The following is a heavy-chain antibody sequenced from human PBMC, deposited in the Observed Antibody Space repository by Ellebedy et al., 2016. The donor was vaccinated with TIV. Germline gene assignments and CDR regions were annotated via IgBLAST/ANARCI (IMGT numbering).Heavy chain of an antibody. V-gene: IGHV4-39*01. CDR3: ARHPLKDIVVEVATRSNYFDP. Sequence: MPSETLSLTCSVSGGSISSSSSFYWGWIRQPPGKGLEWIGSVSYRGSNYYNPSLMSRVTIYVDTSKNQFSLKLSSVTAADTGVDYCARHPLKDIVVEVATRSNYFDPWGQGTLVTVSS. CDR2: VSYRGSN. CDR1: GGSISSSSSFY. J-gene: IGHJ5*02. D-gene: IGHD2-15*01.